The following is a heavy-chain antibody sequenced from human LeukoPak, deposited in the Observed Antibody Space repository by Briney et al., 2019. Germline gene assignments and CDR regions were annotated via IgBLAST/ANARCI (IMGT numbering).Heavy chain of an antibody. CDR3: ARAVGGAFDI. CDR1: GGSFSGYY. V-gene: IGHV4-34*01. D-gene: IGHD2-8*02. J-gene: IGHJ3*02. Sequence: SETMSLTCADYGGSFSGYYWSWIRQPPGKGLEWIGEINHSGSTNYNPSLKSRVTISVDTSKNQFSLKLSSVTAADTAVYYCARAVGGAFDIWGQGTMVTVSS. CDR2: INHSGST.